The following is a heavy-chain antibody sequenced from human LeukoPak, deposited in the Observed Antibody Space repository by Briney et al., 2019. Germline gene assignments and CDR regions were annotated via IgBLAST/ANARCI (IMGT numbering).Heavy chain of an antibody. CDR2: INTDTGNP. D-gene: IGHD6-25*01. V-gene: IGHV7-4-1*02. Sequence: GASVKVSCKASGYIFGSYAINWVRQAPGQGLEWMGWINTDTGNPTYAQGFTGRFVFSLDTSVSTAYLQINSLKAEDTGVYYCATYRSADLGFDPWGQGTLVTVSS. CDR1: GYIFGSYA. J-gene: IGHJ5*02. CDR3: ATYRSADLGFDP.